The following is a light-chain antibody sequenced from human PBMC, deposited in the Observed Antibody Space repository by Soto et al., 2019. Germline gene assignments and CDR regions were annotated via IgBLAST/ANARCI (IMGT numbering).Light chain of an antibody. V-gene: IGKV1-5*03. CDR3: QQYDGYSKS. CDR1: QSVNTW. J-gene: IGKJ1*01. CDR2: KAS. Sequence: DIQLTQSPSTLSASVGDRVTITCRASQSVNTWLAWFQQKPGKAPKLLIYKASTLESGVPSRFNGSGSGTEFTLTITSLLPDDFATYYCQQYDGYSKSFGQGTKVDSK.